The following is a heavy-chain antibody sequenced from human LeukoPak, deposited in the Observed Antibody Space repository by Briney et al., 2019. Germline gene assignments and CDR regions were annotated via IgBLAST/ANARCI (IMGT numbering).Heavy chain of an antibody. CDR3: ALLAVASDFDY. D-gene: IGHD6-19*01. CDR1: GFPFSVYE. J-gene: IGHJ4*02. V-gene: IGHV3-48*03. CDR2: IGSSGSTI. Sequence: LAGGSLRLSCAVSGFPFSVYEMNWVRQAPGKGLEWVSNIGSSGSTIYYAVSEKGRFSISRDNAKSSLYLQMNSLRVEDTAVYYCALLAVASDFDYWGQGALVTVSS.